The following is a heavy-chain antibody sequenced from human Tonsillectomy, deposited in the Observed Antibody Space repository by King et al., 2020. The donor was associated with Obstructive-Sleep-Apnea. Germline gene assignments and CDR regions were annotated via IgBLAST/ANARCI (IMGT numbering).Heavy chain of an antibody. D-gene: IGHD5-24*01. CDR1: GGSISSAGYY. CDR2: IYYSGGT. J-gene: IGHJ3*01. Sequence: QLQESGPGLVKPSQTLSLTCTVSGGSISSAGYYWSWIRQLPGKGLELIGYIYYSGGTDYNPSLKSRLTISLDTSKTQFSLRLSSVTAADTAVYYCAREGSDAILFDGFDVWGQGTMVTVSS. CDR3: AREGSDAILFDGFDV. V-gene: IGHV4-31*03.